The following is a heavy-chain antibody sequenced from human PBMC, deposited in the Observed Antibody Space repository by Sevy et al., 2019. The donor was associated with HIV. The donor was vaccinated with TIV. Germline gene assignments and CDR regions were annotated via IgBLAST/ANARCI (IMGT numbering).Heavy chain of an antibody. V-gene: IGHV3-30*02. CDR1: GFTFSNFG. CDR2: IRYDGSDK. CDR3: AKDLAGPGRRYFDY. J-gene: IGHJ4*02. D-gene: IGHD6-13*01. Sequence: GGSLRLSCTASGFTFSNFGMHWVRQVPGKGLEWVTFIRYDGSDKYYAASVKGGLTISRDDSKNTLYLQMDSLRAEDTAIYYCAKDLAGPGRRYFDYWGQGTLVTVSS.